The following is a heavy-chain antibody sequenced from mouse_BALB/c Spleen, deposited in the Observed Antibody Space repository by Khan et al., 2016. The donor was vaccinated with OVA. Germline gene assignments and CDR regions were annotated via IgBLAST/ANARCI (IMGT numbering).Heavy chain of an antibody. CDR3: ARAGCGGFAY. CDR1: GFTFSDYY. J-gene: IGHJ3*01. CDR2: ISAGGSYT. D-gene: IGHD1-1*02. V-gene: IGHV5-4*02. Sequence: EVELVESGGGLVKPGGSLKLSCAASGFTFSDYYMYWVRQTPEKRLEWVATISAGGSYTYYPDSVKGRFTISRDNATNNPYLQMSSLKSEDTAMYYCARAGCGGFAYWGQGTLGTVAA.